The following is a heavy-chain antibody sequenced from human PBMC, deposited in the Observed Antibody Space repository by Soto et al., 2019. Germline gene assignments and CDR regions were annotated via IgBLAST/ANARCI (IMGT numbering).Heavy chain of an antibody. Sequence: AASVKVSCKASGYTFTSYAMRWVRQAPGQRLEWMGWINAGNGNTKYSQKFQGRVTITRDTSASTAYMELSSLRSEDTAVYYCAGGYSGQHFDYWGQGTLVTVSS. D-gene: IGHD5-12*01. CDR3: AGGYSGQHFDY. CDR2: INAGNGNT. J-gene: IGHJ4*02. CDR1: GYTFTSYA. V-gene: IGHV1-3*01.